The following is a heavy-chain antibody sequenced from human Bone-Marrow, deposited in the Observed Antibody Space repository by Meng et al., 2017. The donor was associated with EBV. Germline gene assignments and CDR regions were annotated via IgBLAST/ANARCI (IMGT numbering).Heavy chain of an antibody. CDR2: IFYGGST. V-gene: IGHV4-4*02. Sequence: QVQLRGSGPSRVKPAWTLALTCVVSGGSIRSSNWWSWVRQPPGKGLEWIGEIFYGGSTNYNPSLESRVTISVDKSKNQFSLKLSSVTAADTAVYYCAAGFRELVRSRDYWGQGTLVTVSS. D-gene: IGHD3-10*01. CDR3: AAGFRELVRSRDY. J-gene: IGHJ4*02. CDR1: GGSIRSSNW.